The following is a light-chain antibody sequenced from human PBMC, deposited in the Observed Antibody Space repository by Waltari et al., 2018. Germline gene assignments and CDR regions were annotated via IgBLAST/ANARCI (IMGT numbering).Light chain of an antibody. CDR2: CQN. V-gene: IGLV3-19*01. CDR1: SPRKHS. J-gene: IGLJ2*01. CDR3: NSRDSSGTHVV. Sequence: SSELTQDPAVSVALGQPVRMTCHGDSPRKHSASWYQQKSGQAPIFVIFCQNNRPPGIPDRFSCSSSGNTASLTITGALPEDEADYYCNSRDSSGTHVVFGGGTRLTVL.